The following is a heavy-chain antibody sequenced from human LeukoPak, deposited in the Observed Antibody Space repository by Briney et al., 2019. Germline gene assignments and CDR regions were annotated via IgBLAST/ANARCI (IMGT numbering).Heavy chain of an antibody. V-gene: IGHV3-66*01. CDR3: ARCRFGVSDPYYYYYGMDV. D-gene: IGHD3-10*01. CDR1: GFTFSSYA. J-gene: IGHJ6*02. Sequence: GGSLRLSCAASGFTFSSYAMSWVRQAPGKGLEWVSVIYSGGSTYYADSVKGRFTISRDNSKNTLYLQMNSLRAEDTAVYYCARCRFGVSDPYYYYYGMDVWGQGTTVTVSS. CDR2: IYSGGST.